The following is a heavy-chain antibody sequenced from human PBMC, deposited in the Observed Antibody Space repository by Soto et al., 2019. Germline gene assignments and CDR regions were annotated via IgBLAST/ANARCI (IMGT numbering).Heavy chain of an antibody. D-gene: IGHD3-10*01. CDR1: GGSISSGGYY. CDR3: ATGRGIPPYYYAIRYFDY. CDR2: IYYSGST. V-gene: IGHV4-31*03. Sequence: PSETLSLTCTVSGGSISSGGYYWSWIRQHPGKGLEWIGYIYYSGSTYYNPSLKSRVTISVDTSKNQFSLKLSSVTAADTAVYYCATGRGIPPYYYAIRYFDYWGQGTLVTVSS. J-gene: IGHJ4*02.